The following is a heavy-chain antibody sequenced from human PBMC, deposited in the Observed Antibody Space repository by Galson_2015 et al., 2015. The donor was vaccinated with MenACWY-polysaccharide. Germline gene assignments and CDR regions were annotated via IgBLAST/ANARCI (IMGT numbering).Heavy chain of an antibody. D-gene: IGHD3/OR15-3a*01. CDR1: GFTFSSYA. CDR3: AKGWTTKTT. CDR2: ISGSGTST. Sequence: SLRLSCAASGFTFSSYAMSWVRQAPGKGLDWVSSISGSGTSTHYADSVKGRFTISRDNSKNTLYLQMNSLRGEDTAVFYCAKGWTTKTTGGQGTLVTVSS. V-gene: IGHV3-23*01. J-gene: IGHJ4*02.